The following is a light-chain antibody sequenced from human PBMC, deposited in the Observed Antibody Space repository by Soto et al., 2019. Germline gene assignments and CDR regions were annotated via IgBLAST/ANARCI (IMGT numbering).Light chain of an antibody. V-gene: IGKV3-15*01. J-gene: IGKJ4*01. CDR2: GVS. CDR1: QGISNS. CDR3: QQYNNWPSLT. Sequence: EIVMTQSPATLSVSPGERATLSCRASQGISNSLAWYQQKPGQAPRLLIYGVSTRATGIPARFSGSGSGTAFTLTISSLQSEDFAVYYCQQYNNWPSLTFGGGTKVDIK.